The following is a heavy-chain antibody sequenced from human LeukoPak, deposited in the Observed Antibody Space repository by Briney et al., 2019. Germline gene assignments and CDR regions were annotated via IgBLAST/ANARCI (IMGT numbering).Heavy chain of an antibody. J-gene: IGHJ6*02. CDR1: GGSFTNSNSY. D-gene: IGHD2-15*01. CDR2: ISHSGST. CDR3: ARESMVSVSRYYFYYMDV. V-gene: IGHV4-30-4*01. Sequence: SETLSLTCTVSGGSFTNSNSYWTWVRQHPERGLEWIGYISHSGSTSYNPSLKSRLTISTDTSKNHFSLNLSSVTAADTAVYYCARESMVSVSRYYFYYMDVRGQGTTVTVSS.